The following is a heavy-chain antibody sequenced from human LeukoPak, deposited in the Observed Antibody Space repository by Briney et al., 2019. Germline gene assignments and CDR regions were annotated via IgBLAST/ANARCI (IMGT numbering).Heavy chain of an antibody. CDR3: ARHGYYYDSSGYYWFDP. J-gene: IGHJ5*02. CDR2: IYYSGST. D-gene: IGHD3-22*01. CDR1: GGSISSYY. V-gene: IGHV4-59*08. Sequence: KPSETLSLTCSVSGGSISSYYWSWIRQPPGKGLEWIGYIYYSGSTNYNPSLKSRVTISVDTSKNQFSLKLSSVTAADTAVYYCARHGYYYDSSGYYWFDPWGQGTLVTVSS.